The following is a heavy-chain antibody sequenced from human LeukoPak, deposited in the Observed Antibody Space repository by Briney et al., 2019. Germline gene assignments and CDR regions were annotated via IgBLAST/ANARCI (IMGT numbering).Heavy chain of an antibody. Sequence: ASVKVSCKASGYTFTGYYMHWVRQAPGQGLEWMGWINPNSGGTNCAQKFQGRVTMTRDTSISTAYMELSRLRSDDTAVYYCAASGGGAHAFDIWGQGTMVTVSS. V-gene: IGHV1-2*02. CDR2: INPNSGGT. CDR1: GYTFTGYY. D-gene: IGHD1-26*01. J-gene: IGHJ3*02. CDR3: AASGGGAHAFDI.